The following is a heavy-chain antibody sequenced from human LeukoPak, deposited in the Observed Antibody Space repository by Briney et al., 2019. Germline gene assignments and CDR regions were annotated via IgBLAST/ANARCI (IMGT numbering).Heavy chain of an antibody. V-gene: IGHV4-38-2*02. Sequence: PSETLSLTCTVSGYSIGSSYYWGWIRQPPGKGLDWITNTYYTGTTHYNPSLKSRVTISLDTTKYQFSLKLTSVTAADTAVYYCARGDPSAWSNYFDPWGQGTLVTVSS. J-gene: IGHJ5*02. CDR3: ARGDPSAWSNYFDP. CDR1: GYSIGSSYY. D-gene: IGHD4/OR15-4a*01. CDR2: TYYTGTT.